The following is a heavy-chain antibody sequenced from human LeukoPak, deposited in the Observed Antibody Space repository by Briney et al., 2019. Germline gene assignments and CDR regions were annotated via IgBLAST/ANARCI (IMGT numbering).Heavy chain of an antibody. CDR3: ARRSYEGSSSAFDI. Sequence: PGESLKISCRYPGYSFASYWFGWVRHMPGKGLEWIGVIYPGDSDTRYSPSFEGQVTISGDKSTSTAFPQWSSLRASDTAMYYCARRSYEGSSSAFDIWGQGTMVIVSA. J-gene: IGHJ3*02. V-gene: IGHV5-51*01. CDR1: GYSFASYW. D-gene: IGHD5-12*01. CDR2: IYPGDSDT.